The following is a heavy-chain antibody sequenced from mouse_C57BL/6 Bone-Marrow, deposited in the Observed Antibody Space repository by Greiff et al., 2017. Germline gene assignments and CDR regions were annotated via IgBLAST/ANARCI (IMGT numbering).Heavy chain of an antibody. J-gene: IGHJ1*03. D-gene: IGHD1-1*01. CDR1: GFSLSTSGMG. Sequence: LKECGPGILQSSQTLSLTCSFSGFSLSTSGMGVSWIRQPSGKGLEWLAHIYWDDDKRYNPSLKSRLTISKDTSRNQVFLKITSVDTADTATYYCARSYGSSHWYFDVWGTGTTVTVSS. V-gene: IGHV8-12*01. CDR3: ARSYGSSHWYFDV. CDR2: IYWDDDK.